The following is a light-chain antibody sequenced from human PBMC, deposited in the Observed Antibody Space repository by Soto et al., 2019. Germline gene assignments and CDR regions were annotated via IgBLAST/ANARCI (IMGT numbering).Light chain of an antibody. J-gene: IGLJ2*01. CDR1: SSDVGGYNY. Sequence: QSARTQPPSASGSPGHSVTGSCTGTSSDVGGYNYVSWYQQHPGKAPKLMIYEVSKRPSGVPDRFSGSKSGNTASLTVSGLQAEDEADYYCSSYAGSNNFKFGGGTKLTVL. CDR2: EVS. CDR3: SSYAGSNNFK. V-gene: IGLV2-8*01.